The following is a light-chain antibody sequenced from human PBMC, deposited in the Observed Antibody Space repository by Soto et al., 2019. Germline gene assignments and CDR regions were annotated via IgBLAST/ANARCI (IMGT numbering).Light chain of an antibody. Sequence: EIQLTQSPSFPSASIGDILTLTRRASQSIPNSLNWYQQKPGKAPKLLIYATSGLQSGVPSRFSGSGSGTDFTLTISSLQREDFAAYYCQQYNSYWTFGQGTKVDI. CDR2: ATS. CDR3: QQYNSYWT. CDR1: QSIPNS. J-gene: IGKJ1*01. V-gene: IGKV1-39*01.